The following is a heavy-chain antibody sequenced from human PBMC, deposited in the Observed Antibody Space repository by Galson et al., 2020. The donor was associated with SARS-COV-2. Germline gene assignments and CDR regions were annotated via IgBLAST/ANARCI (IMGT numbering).Heavy chain of an antibody. J-gene: IGHJ6*02. V-gene: IGHV3-30*01. CDR2: ISYDGSNK. D-gene: IGHD5-18*01. Sequence: GGSLRLSCAASGFTFSSYAMHWVRQAPGKGLEWVAVISYDGSNKYYADSVKGRFIISRDNSKNTLYLQMNSLRAEDTAVYYCARDDTAMVIYHYYGMDVWGQGTTVTVSS. CDR3: ARDDTAMVIYHYYGMDV. CDR1: GFTFSSYA.